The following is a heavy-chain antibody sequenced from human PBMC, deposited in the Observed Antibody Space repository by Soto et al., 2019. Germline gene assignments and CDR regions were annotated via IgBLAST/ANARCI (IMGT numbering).Heavy chain of an antibody. J-gene: IGHJ6*02. Sequence: QVQLQESAPGLVKPSQTLSLTCTVSGGSISSVDYYWNWIRQLPGKGLEWIGYIYHTGSNYYNPSLKSRLLILVDTSKNQFSLRLTALTAADTAVYYCAREQVPTLDYDGMDVWGQGTTVTVSS. V-gene: IGHV4-31*03. CDR1: GGSISSVDYY. CDR2: IYHTGSN. D-gene: IGHD3-22*01. CDR3: AREQVPTLDYDGMDV.